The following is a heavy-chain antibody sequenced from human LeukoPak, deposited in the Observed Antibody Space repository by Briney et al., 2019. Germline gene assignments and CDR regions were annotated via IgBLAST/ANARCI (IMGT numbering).Heavy chain of an antibody. CDR2: IYPNSGGT. Sequence: ASVTVSCKTSVYTFTGYYMHWVRQAPGQGREWMGWIYPNSGGTNYEYKFQGGGTITSDTSISPALMEPSRLRSDDTAVYYCARVGTGQSFELELITSYYFDYWGQGPLVTVSS. CDR1: VYTFTGYY. CDR3: ARVGTGQSFELELITSYYFDY. V-gene: IGHV1-2*02. J-gene: IGHJ4*02. D-gene: IGHD3-10*01.